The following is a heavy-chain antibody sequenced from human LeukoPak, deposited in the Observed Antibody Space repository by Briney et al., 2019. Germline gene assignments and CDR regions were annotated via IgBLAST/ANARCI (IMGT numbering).Heavy chain of an antibody. CDR1: GYTFTSYG. Sequence: GASVKVSCKASGYTFTSYGISWVRQAPGQGLEWMGWISAYNGNTNYAQKLQGRVTMTTDTSTSTAYMELRSLRSDDTAVYYCARDSLDGDYGYYYYGMDVWGQGTTVTVSS. J-gene: IGHJ6*02. D-gene: IGHD4-17*01. V-gene: IGHV1-18*01. CDR3: ARDSLDGDYGYYYYGMDV. CDR2: ISAYNGNT.